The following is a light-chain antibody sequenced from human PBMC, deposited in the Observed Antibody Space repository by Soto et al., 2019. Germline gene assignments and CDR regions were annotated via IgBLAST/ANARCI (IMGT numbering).Light chain of an antibody. CDR3: QSYDSSLSSYV. Sequence: QAVVTQPPSVSGAPGQRVTISCTGSSSNIGTGYDVHWYQQLPGPAPKLLIYSNSNRPSGVPDRFSASKSGTSASLAITGLQAEDEADYYCQSYDSSLSSYVFGTGTKLTVL. CDR1: SSNIGTGYD. V-gene: IGLV1-40*01. CDR2: SNS. J-gene: IGLJ1*01.